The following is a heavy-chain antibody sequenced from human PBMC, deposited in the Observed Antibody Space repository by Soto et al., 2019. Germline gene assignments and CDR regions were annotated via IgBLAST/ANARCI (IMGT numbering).Heavy chain of an antibody. Sequence: ASVKVSCKVSGYTLTELSMHWVRQAPGQGLEWMGGIIPIFGTANYAQKFQGRVTITADESTSTAYMELSSLRSEDTAVYYCARDRGIAVPGGMDVWGQGTTVTVSS. V-gene: IGHV1-69*13. CDR2: IIPIFGTA. D-gene: IGHD6-19*01. CDR3: ARDRGIAVPGGMDV. CDR1: GYTLTELS. J-gene: IGHJ6*02.